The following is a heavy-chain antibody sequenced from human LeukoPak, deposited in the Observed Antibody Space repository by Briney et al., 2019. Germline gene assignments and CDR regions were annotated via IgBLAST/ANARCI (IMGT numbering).Heavy chain of an antibody. Sequence: SETLSLTCTVSDDSISSGAYSWVWVRQPPEKGLEFIGTVYYGGKTYYNPSLKSRVTMSVDTPKKHFSLNLTSVNAADTAVYYCAREPFHSYGELLDWGRGTLVTVSS. CDR1: DDSISSGAYS. CDR2: VYYGGKT. J-gene: IGHJ4*02. V-gene: IGHV4-39*02. D-gene: IGHD3-10*01. CDR3: AREPFHSYGELLD.